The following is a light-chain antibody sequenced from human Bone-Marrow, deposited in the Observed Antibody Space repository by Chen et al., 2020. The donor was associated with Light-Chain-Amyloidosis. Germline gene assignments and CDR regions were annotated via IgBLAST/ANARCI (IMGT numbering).Light chain of an antibody. J-gene: IGLJ1*01. CDR1: SSNIGLNY. V-gene: IGLV1-47*01. CDR2: RNN. Sequence: QSVLTQPPSASGTPGQRVTLSFSGASSNIGLNYVYWYQHFPGAAPNRLIHRNNQRPPGCHDRCAAPKSCTSAFLASSGLRCEDEADYYCAAWDGSLSRYVFGTGTKVIVL. CDR3: AAWDGSLSRYV.